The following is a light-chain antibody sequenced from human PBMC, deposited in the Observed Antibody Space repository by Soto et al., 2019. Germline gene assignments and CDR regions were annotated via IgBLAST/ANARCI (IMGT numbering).Light chain of an antibody. J-gene: IGLJ2*01. CDR3: SSYTNDNTVV. CDR1: SSDVGTYNY. Sequence: QSALAQPASVSGSPGQSITISCTGTSSDVGTYNYVSWYQHHPGKAPKLMIYEVSNRPSGVSDRFSGSKSGNTASLTISGLQAEDEASYYCSSYTNDNTVVFGGGTKLTVL. CDR2: EVS. V-gene: IGLV2-14*01.